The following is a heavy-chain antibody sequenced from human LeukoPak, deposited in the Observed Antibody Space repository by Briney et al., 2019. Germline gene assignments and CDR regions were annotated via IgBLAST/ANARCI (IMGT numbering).Heavy chain of an antibody. CDR1: GFTFSTYA. Sequence: GGSLRLSCAASGFTFSTYAMSWVRQAPGKGLEWVANIKQDGSEKYYVDSVKGRFTISRDNAKNSLYLQMNSLRAEDTAVYYCARDLMVRGAIDYWGQGTLVTVSS. V-gene: IGHV3-7*01. J-gene: IGHJ4*02. D-gene: IGHD3-10*01. CDR2: IKQDGSEK. CDR3: ARDLMVRGAIDY.